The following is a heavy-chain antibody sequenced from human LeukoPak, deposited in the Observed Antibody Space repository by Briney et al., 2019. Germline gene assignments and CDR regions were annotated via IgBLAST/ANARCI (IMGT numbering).Heavy chain of an antibody. CDR3: AKDRYYGIDV. J-gene: IGHJ6*02. Sequence: GRSLRLSCAGSGFIFNNYAMHWVRQPPGKGLEWVSGISWNSGSIDYADSVKGRFTISRDNAKNTLYLQMNSLRAEDTAVYFCAKDRYYGIDVWGRGTTVTVSS. CDR1: GFIFNNYA. CDR2: ISWNSGSI. V-gene: IGHV3-9*01.